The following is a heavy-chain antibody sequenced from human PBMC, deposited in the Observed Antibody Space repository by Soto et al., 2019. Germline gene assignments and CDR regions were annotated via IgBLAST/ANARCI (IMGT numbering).Heavy chain of an antibody. Sequence: QISLKESGPTVVKPTQTLTLTCTFSGFSLTTYGEGVAWIRQPPGKALEWLALIYWDDNKRYSPSLRTRLTITKDTSKNQVVVTMTDTDPEDTGTYFCAHRPGTGSYDFWGQGIRVTVSS. J-gene: IGHJ4*02. V-gene: IGHV2-5*02. CDR1: GFSLTTYGEG. CDR2: IYWDDNK. D-gene: IGHD3-10*01. CDR3: AHRPGTGSYDF.